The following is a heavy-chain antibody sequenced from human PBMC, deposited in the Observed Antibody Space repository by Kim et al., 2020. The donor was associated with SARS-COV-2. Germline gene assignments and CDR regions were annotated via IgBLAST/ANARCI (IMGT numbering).Heavy chain of an antibody. Sequence: SETLSLTCTVSGGSISSSSYYWGWIRQPPGKGLEWIGSIYYSGSTYYNPSLKSRVTISVDTSKNQFSLKLSSVTAADTAVYYCARLSDGYYYYGMDVWGQGTTVTVSS. CDR1: GGSISSSSYY. CDR2: IYYSGST. V-gene: IGHV4-39*01. CDR3: ARLSDGYYYYGMDV. D-gene: IGHD2-21*02. J-gene: IGHJ6*02.